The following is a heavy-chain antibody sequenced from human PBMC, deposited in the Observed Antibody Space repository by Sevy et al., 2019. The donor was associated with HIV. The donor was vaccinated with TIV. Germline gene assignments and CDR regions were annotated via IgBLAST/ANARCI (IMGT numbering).Heavy chain of an antibody. V-gene: IGHV3-23*01. Sequence: GGSLTLSCAASGFTFSNYAMNWVRQAPGKGLEWVSTIFRSGGVTYYADSVKGRCTISRDNFKNTLNLQMHSLRAEDTAVYYCAGGRYVSSGSFDAFDIWGQGTMVTVSS. CDR1: GFTFSNYA. CDR2: IFRSGGVT. D-gene: IGHD3-22*01. CDR3: AGGRYVSSGSFDAFDI. J-gene: IGHJ3*02.